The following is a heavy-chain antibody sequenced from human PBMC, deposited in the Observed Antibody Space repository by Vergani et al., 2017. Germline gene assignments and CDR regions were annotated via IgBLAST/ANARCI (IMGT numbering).Heavy chain of an antibody. J-gene: IGHJ3*02. V-gene: IGHV1-69*02. Sequence: QVQLVQSGAEVKKPGSSVKVSCKASGGTFSSYTISWVRQAPGQGLEWMGRIIPILGIANYAQKFQGRVTITADKSTSTAYMELSSLRSEDTAVYYCARPKTDDCTNCVCYVDAFDIWGQGTMVTVSS. CDR2: IIPILGIA. D-gene: IGHD2-8*01. CDR1: GGTFSSYT. CDR3: ARPKTDDCTNCVCYVDAFDI.